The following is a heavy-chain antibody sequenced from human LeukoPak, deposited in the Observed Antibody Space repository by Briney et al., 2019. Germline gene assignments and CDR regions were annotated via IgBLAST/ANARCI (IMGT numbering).Heavy chain of an antibody. CDR3: ARDGYNSHFDY. D-gene: IGHD5-24*01. J-gene: IGHJ4*02. CDR1: GFTFSSYW. V-gene: IGHV3-48*04. Sequence: GGSLRLSCAASGFTFSSYWMSWVRQAPGKGLEWVSYISRSGSTIYYADSVKGRFTISRDNAKNSLYLQMNSLRAEDTAVYYCARDGYNSHFDYWGQGTLVTVSS. CDR2: ISRSGSTI.